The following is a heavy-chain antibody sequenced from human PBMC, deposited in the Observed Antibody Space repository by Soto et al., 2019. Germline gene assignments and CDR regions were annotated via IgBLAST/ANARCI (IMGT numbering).Heavy chain of an antibody. V-gene: IGHV3-48*03. Sequence: XGSLILSCAASGFTFSAYEMHWVRQAPGQGLEWVSYISKSGGTTYYADSVKGRFTISRDDAKNSVYLQMSSLRPEDMAVYKCVREGHYYFDYWGQGALVTVSS. CDR1: GFTFSAYE. CDR3: VREGHYYFDY. CDR2: ISKSGGTT. J-gene: IGHJ4*02.